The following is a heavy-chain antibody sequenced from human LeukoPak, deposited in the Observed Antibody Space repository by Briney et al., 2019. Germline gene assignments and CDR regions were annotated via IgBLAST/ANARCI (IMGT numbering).Heavy chain of an antibody. V-gene: IGHV1-18*01. J-gene: IGHJ5*02. CDR3: ARDLELELNFNWFDP. Sequence: ASVTVSCTASGYTFTSYGISWVRQAPGQGLEWMGWISAYNGNTNYAQKLQGRVTMTTDTSTSTAYMELRSLRSDDTAVYYCARDLELELNFNWFDPWGQGTLVTVSS. CDR2: ISAYNGNT. CDR1: GYTFTSYG. D-gene: IGHD1-7*01.